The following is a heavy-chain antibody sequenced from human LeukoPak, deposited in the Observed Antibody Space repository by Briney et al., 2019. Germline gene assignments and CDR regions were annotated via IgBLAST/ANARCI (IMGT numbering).Heavy chain of an antibody. Sequence: PSETLSLTCTVSGGSISSSSYYWSWIRQPAGKGLEWIGRIYTSGSTNYNPSLKSRVTISVDTSKNQFSLKLSSVTAADTAVYYCARDGEDIVVVGGYYYYYYMDVWGKGTTVTVSS. V-gene: IGHV4-61*02. CDR2: IYTSGST. J-gene: IGHJ6*03. CDR1: GGSISSSSYY. D-gene: IGHD2-2*01. CDR3: ARDGEDIVVVGGYYYYYYMDV.